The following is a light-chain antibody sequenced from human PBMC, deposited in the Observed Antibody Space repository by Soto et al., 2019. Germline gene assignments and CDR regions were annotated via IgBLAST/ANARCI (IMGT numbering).Light chain of an antibody. CDR2: DVS. CDR1: QNIGSW. V-gene: IGKV1-5*01. J-gene: IGKJ1*01. CDR3: QQYNTYWT. Sequence: ITITQFPSTLSSSVGDRAPFPCRASQNIGSWLAWYQQKPGKAPKVLIYDVSNLETGVPSRFSGSGSGTEFTLTISSLQPDDFATYYCQQYNTYWTFGPGTKVDI.